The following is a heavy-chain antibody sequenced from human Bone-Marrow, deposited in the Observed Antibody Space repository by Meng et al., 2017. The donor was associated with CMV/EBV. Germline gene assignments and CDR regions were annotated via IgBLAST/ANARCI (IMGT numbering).Heavy chain of an antibody. Sequence: GGSLRLSCAASGFTFSSYAMHWVRQAPGKGLEWVANIKQDGSEKYYVDSVKGRFTISRDNAKNSLYLQMNSLRAEDTAVYYCARVVNVIAAAGTGYYGMDVWGQGTTVTVSS. J-gene: IGHJ6*02. D-gene: IGHD6-13*01. V-gene: IGHV3-7*01. CDR1: GFTFSSYA. CDR2: IKQDGSEK. CDR3: ARVVNVIAAAGTGYYGMDV.